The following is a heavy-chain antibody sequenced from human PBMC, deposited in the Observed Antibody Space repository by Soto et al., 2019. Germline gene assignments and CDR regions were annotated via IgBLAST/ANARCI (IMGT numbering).Heavy chain of an antibody. J-gene: IGHJ5*02. CDR1: GGSISGGGYY. D-gene: IGHD6-13*01. Sequence: QVQLQESGPGLVEPSQTLSLTCIVSGGSISGGGYYWSWIRQHPGKGLEWIGYIHYSGTTYYNPSFKRALTISVATSKNQSSLKLSSVTAADTAVYYCARAWTAAAGWANWFDLWGQGTLVTVSS. CDR3: ARAWTAAAGWANWFDL. CDR2: IHYSGTT. V-gene: IGHV4-31*01.